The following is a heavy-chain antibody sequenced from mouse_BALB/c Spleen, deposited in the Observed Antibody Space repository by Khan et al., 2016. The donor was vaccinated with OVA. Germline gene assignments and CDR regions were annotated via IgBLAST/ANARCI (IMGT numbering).Heavy chain of an antibody. CDR3: TRLAYYYDSEGFAY. J-gene: IGHJ3*01. CDR1: GFTFSTYG. CDR2: VSTGGSYT. Sequence: EVELVESGGDLVKPGGSLKLSCAASGFTFSTYGMSWVRQAPDKGLEWVATVSTGGSYTYYPDSVKGRFNISRDKAKNTLYLQMSGLRSEDTAMVYCTRLAYYYDSEGFAYWGQGSLVTVSA. V-gene: IGHV5-6*01. D-gene: IGHD1-1*01.